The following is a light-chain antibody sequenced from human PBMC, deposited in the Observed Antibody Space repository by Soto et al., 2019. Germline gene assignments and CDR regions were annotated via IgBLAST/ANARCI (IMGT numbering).Light chain of an antibody. V-gene: IGLV2-11*01. CDR2: DVS. J-gene: IGLJ1*01. Sequence: QSALTQPRSVSGSPGQSVSISCTGTSSDVGGYTYVSWYQQHPGKAPKVMIYDVSKRPSGVPDRCSGSKSGNTASLTISGLQSEDEADYYCCSYAGRYTDVFGTGTKLTVL. CDR3: CSYAGRYTDV. CDR1: SSDVGGYTY.